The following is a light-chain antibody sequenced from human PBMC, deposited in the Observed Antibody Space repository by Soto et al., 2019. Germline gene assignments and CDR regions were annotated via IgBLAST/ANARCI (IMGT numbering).Light chain of an antibody. Sequence: SYELTQPPSASVAPEKTATITCGGNNIGNKRVHWYRQKPGQAPVLLISYDSDRPSGIPERFSGSNSENTATLTISRVEAGDEADYYCQVWDIMTDNYVFGSGTKLTVL. CDR3: QVWDIMTDNYV. CDR2: YDS. J-gene: IGLJ1*01. V-gene: IGLV3-21*04. CDR1: NIGNKR.